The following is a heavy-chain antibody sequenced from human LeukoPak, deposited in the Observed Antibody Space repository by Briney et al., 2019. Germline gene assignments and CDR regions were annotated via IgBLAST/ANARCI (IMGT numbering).Heavy chain of an antibody. CDR3: ARDHYYDSSGYDY. J-gene: IGHJ4*02. CDR1: GFTFSSYS. V-gene: IGHV3-21*01. CDR2: ISSSSSYI. D-gene: IGHD3-22*01. Sequence: PGGSLRLSCAASGFTFSSYSMNWIRQAPGKGLEWVSSISSSSSYIYYADSVKGRFTISRDNAKNSLYLQMNSLRAEDTAVYYCARDHYYDSSGYDYWGQGTLVTVFS.